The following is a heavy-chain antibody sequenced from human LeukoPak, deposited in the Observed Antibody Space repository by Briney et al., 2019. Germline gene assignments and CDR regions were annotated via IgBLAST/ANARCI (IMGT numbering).Heavy chain of an antibody. CDR2: ISWNSGSI. V-gene: IGHV3-9*01. CDR3: AKGRQGLRYFDWSYFDY. CDR1: GFTFDDYA. J-gene: IGHJ4*02. D-gene: IGHD3-9*01. Sequence: GGSLRLSCAASGFTFDDYAMHWVRQAPGKGLEWVSGISWNSGSIGYADSVKGRFTISRDNAKNSLYLQMNSLRAEDTALYYCAKGRQGLRYFDWSYFDYWDQGTLVTVSS.